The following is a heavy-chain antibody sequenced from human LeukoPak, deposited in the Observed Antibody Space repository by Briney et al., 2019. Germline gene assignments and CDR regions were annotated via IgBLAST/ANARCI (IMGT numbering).Heavy chain of an antibody. CDR2: ISGNGGST. Sequence: GGSLRLSCAASGFTFDDYAMHCVRQAPGKGLEWVSLISGNGGSTYYADSVKGRFTISRDNSKNSLYLQMNSLRTEDTALYYCAKDIEYYYGSGNPDYWGQGTLVTVSS. V-gene: IGHV3-43*02. CDR1: GFTFDDYA. J-gene: IGHJ4*02. D-gene: IGHD3-10*01. CDR3: AKDIEYYYGSGNPDY.